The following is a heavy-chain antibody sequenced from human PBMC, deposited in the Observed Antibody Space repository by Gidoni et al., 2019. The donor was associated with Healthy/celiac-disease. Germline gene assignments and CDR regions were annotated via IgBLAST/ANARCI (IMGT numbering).Heavy chain of an antibody. J-gene: IGHJ6*02. CDR3: ARGGIDSIAARRGGRYYYYYGMDV. D-gene: IGHD6-6*01. V-gene: IGHV1-8*01. CDR2: MNPNSGNT. CDR1: GYTFTSYD. Sequence: QVQLVQSGAEVTKPGASVKVSCKASGYTFTSYDINWVRQATGQGLEWMGWMNPNSGNTGYAQKFQGRVTMTRNTSISTAYMELSSLRSEDTAVYYCARGGIDSIAARRGGRYYYYYGMDVWGQGTTVTVSS.